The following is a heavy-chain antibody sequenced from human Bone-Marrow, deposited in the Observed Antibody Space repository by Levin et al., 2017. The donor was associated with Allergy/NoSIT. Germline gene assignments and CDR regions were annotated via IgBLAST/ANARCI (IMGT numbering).Heavy chain of an antibody. D-gene: IGHD2-21*01. Sequence: SQTLSLTCTVSGGSISGSPYFWGWIRRPPGNGLEWIGSIFYSGSTFYNPSLKSRVTVSVDTSKNQFSLKLNSVTAADTAIYYCARLAPNNDYDDEAIWGGGGATFDYWGQGTLVTVSS. J-gene: IGHJ4*02. CDR1: GGSISGSPYF. CDR2: IFYSGST. CDR3: ARLAPNNDYDDEAIWGGGGATFDY. V-gene: IGHV4-39*01.